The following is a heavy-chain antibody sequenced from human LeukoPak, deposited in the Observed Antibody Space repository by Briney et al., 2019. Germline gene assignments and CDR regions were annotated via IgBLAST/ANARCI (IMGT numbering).Heavy chain of an antibody. V-gene: IGHV3-21*01. Sequence: GGSLRLSRAASGFTFSSYSMNWVRQAPGKGLEWVSSISSSSSYIYYADSVKGRFTISRDNAKNSLYLQMNSLRAEDTAVYYCARYSLGGNGGNFDYWGQGTLVTVSS. CDR2: ISSSSSYI. CDR3: ARYSLGGNGGNFDY. D-gene: IGHD2-8*01. CDR1: GFTFSSYS. J-gene: IGHJ4*02.